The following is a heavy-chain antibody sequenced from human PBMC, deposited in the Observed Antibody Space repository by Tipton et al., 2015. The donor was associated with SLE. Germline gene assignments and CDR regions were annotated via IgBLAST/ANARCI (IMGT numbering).Heavy chain of an antibody. CDR2: VYISGNT. J-gene: IGHJ4*02. CDR3: ARDAHGYYSGWMDY. CDR1: GGSISSHY. D-gene: IGHD2-15*01. V-gene: IGHV4-4*07. Sequence: TLSLTCTVSGGSISSHYWSWIRQAAGKGLEWIGRVYISGNTNYNPSVQSRVTMSVDTSKNQFSLILSSVTAADTAVYYCARDAHGYYSGWMDYWGQGTLVTVSS.